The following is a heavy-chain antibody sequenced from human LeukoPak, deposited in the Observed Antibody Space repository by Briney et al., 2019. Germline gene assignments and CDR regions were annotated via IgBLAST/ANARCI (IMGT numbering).Heavy chain of an antibody. CDR2: ISSSGSTI. CDR1: GFTFSDYY. J-gene: IGHJ4*02. V-gene: IGHV3-11*04. CDR3: ARAPPSNHIVVVPAAIHPDY. D-gene: IGHD2-2*02. Sequence: GGSLRLSCAASGFTFSDYYMSWIRQAPGKGLEWVSYISSSGSTIYYADSVKGRFTISRDNAKNSLYLQMNSLRAEDTAVYYCARAPPSNHIVVVPAAIHPDYWGQGTLVTVSS.